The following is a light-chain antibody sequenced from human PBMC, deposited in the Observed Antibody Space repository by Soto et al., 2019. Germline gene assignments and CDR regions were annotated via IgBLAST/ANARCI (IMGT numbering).Light chain of an antibody. CDR2: DAS. J-gene: IGKJ5*01. Sequence: DIQLTQSPPYLSTSVTERFNIICRASQSIGTWLDWHQQKPGKAPNLLMFDASTLHTGVPSRFSGSGDGTEFTLSISSLQPDDSAIYFCRQYKTYTFGRGTRLE. CDR3: RQYKTYT. CDR1: QSIGTW. V-gene: IGKV1-5*02.